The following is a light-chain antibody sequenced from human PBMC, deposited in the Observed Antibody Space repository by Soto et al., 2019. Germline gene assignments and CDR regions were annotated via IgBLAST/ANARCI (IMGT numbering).Light chain of an antibody. CDR3: SSYAGSNNPYV. CDR1: SSDIGGYNY. V-gene: IGLV2-8*01. CDR2: EVS. J-gene: IGLJ1*01. Sequence: QSALTQPPSASGSPGQSVTISCTGTSSDIGGYNYVSWYQQYPGKAPKLMIYEVSKRPSGXPDRFSGSKSGNTASLTVSGLQAEDEADYYCSSYAGSNNPYVFGTGTKLTVL.